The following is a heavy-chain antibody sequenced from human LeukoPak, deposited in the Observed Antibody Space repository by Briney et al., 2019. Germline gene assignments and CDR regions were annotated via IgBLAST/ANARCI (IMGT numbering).Heavy chain of an antibody. CDR3: ARRFQGLVRLWYFDL. D-gene: IGHD6-6*01. J-gene: IGHJ2*01. CDR1: GGSISSSSYY. Sequence: SETLSLTCTVSGGSISSSSYYWGWIRQPPGKGLEWIGSIYYSGSTYYSPSLKSRVTISVDTSKNQFSLKLSSVTAADTAVYYCARRFQGLVRLWYFDLWGRGTLVTVSS. CDR2: IYYSGST. V-gene: IGHV4-39*01.